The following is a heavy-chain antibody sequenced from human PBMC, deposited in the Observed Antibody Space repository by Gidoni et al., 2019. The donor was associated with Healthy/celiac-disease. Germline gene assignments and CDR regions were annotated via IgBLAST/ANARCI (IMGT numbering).Heavy chain of an antibody. J-gene: IGHJ5*02. V-gene: IGHV4-39*01. CDR1: GGSISSSSYY. CDR2: IYYSGST. D-gene: IGHD6-19*01. CDR3: ARHGYRAVAGTSYWFDP. Sequence: QLQLQESGPGLVKPSETLSLTCTVSGGSISSSSYYWGWIRQPPGKGLEWIGSIYYSGSTYYNPSLKSRVTISVDTSKNQFSLKLSSVTAADTAVYYCARHGYRAVAGTSYWFDPWGQGTLVTVSS.